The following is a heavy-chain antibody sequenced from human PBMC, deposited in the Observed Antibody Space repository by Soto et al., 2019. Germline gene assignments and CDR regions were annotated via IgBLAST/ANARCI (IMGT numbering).Heavy chain of an antibody. J-gene: IGHJ4*02. D-gene: IGHD3-22*01. CDR3: VKDSESSGYLTHLDY. CDR2: LTWNGEVL. CDR1: GFTFDDYA. V-gene: IGHV3-9*01. Sequence: LRLSCVASGFTFDDYAIHWVWQTPGKGLEWVSGLTWNGEVLGYADSVKGRFTISRDNAKNSLYLEMNSLRPEDTALYYCVKDSESSGYLTHLDYWGQGTLVTVSS.